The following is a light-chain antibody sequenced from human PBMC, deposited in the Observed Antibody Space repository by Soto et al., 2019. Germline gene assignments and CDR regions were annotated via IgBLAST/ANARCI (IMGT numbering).Light chain of an antibody. CDR1: GRDVGHYNY. CDR3: SSYAGSYGYV. J-gene: IGLJ1*01. CDR2: DVS. V-gene: IGLV2-11*01. Sequence: QSVLTQPRSVSGSPRQSVTISCTGTGRDVGHYNYVSWYQQNPGKAPKLMIHDVSKRPSGVPDRFSGSKSGYTASLTISGLQAEDEADYYCSSYAGSYGYVFGTGTKVTVL.